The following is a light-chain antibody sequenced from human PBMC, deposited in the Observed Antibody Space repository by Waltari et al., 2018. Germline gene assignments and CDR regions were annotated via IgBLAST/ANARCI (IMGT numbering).Light chain of an antibody. CDR2: DAS. V-gene: IGKV3-11*01. CDR3: QQGSSWPPGLT. J-gene: IGKJ4*01. CDR1: QSVSKN. Sequence: EVVLTQSPATLSLSPGDRATLPCRASQSVSKNLAWYQQKPGQAPRLLIYDASNRAPGIPARFSGTGSGTDFTLTISSLEPENFAVYFCQQGSSWPPGLTFGGGTKVEIQ.